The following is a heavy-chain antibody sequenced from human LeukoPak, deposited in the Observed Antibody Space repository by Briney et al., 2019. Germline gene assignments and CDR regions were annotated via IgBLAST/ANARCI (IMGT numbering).Heavy chain of an antibody. CDR3: ANLAFRGMYYYESSAYYNRGH. CDR2: IRGSGGRT. D-gene: IGHD3-22*01. Sequence: AGGSLRLSWAASGFTFNTYAMSWVRQAAGKGLEWVSGIRGSGGRTYYAASVMRRFTSSSDNSKNTVYLQMNSLRTEHTAVYYCANLAFRGMYYYESSAYYNRGHWGQGTLVTVSS. CDR1: GFTFNTYA. J-gene: IGHJ4*02. V-gene: IGHV3-23*01.